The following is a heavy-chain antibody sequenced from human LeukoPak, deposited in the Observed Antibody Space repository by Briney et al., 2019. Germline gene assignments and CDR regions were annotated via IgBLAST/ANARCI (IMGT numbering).Heavy chain of an antibody. CDR3: AKEEYISSWYHSDY. V-gene: IGHV1-3*01. CDR1: GYTFTSYA. D-gene: IGHD6-13*01. CDR2: INAGNGNT. J-gene: IGHJ4*02. Sequence: ASVKVSCKASGYTFTSYAMHWVRQAPGQRLEWMGWINAGNGNTKYSQKFQGRVTITRDTSASTAYMELSSLRAEDTAVYYCAKEEYISSWYHSDYWGQGTLVTVSP.